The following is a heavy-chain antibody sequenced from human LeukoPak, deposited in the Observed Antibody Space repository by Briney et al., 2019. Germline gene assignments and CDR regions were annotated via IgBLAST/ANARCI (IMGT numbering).Heavy chain of an antibody. CDR2: IYYSGST. Sequence: PSETLSLTCTVSGGSISNYYWSWIRQPPGKGLEWIGYIYYSGSTTYNPSLKSRVTISVDTSKNQFSLKLSSVTAADTAVYYCARFCGSSSCYHYFDYWGQGTLVTVSS. CDR1: GGSISNYY. D-gene: IGHD2-2*01. V-gene: IGHV4-59*08. CDR3: ARFCGSSSCYHYFDY. J-gene: IGHJ4*02.